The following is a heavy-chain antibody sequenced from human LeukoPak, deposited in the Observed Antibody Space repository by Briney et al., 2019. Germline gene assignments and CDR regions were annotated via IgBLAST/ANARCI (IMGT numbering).Heavy chain of an antibody. CDR2: ISGSGDST. D-gene: IGHD6-19*01. V-gene: IGHV3-23*01. CDR3: ARPSHPKTNGWYYFFGMDV. J-gene: IGHJ6*02. Sequence: PGGSLRLSCTVSGFTFSNFAMSWVRQAPGKGLEWVSMISGSGDSTYFADSVKGRFSISRDNSKNTLYLQMNSLRVEDTAVYYCARPSHPKTNGWYYFFGMDVWGQGTTVTVSS. CDR1: GFTFSNFA.